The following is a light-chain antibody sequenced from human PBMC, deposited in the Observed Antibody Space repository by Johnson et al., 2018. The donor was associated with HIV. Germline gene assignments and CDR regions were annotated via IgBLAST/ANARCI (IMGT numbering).Light chain of an antibody. Sequence: QLVFTQPPSVSAAPGQKVTISCSGSSSNIGNNYVSWYQQLPGTAPKLLIYENNKRPSGIPDRFSGSKSGTSATLGITGLQTGDEADYYCGTWDSSLSAGGVFGTGTKVTVL. CDR1: SSNIGNNY. CDR2: ENN. J-gene: IGLJ1*01. V-gene: IGLV1-51*02. CDR3: GTWDSSLSAGGV.